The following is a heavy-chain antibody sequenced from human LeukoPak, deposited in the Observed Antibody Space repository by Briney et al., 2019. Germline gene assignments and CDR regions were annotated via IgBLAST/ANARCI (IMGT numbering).Heavy chain of an antibody. D-gene: IGHD2-2*02. J-gene: IGHJ5*02. CDR2: IYYSGRT. Sequence: KPSETLSLTCTVSGGSISSSSYYWVWIRQPPGKGLEWIGSIYYSGRTYYNPSLKSRVTISVDTSKNQFSLKLSSVTAADTAVYYCAKVVLAAIGYGYFDPWGQGTLVTVSS. CDR1: GGSISSSSYY. V-gene: IGHV4-39*01. CDR3: AKVVLAAIGYGYFDP.